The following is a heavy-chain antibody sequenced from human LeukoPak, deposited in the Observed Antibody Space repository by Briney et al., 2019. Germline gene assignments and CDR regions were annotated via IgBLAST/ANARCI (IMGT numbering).Heavy chain of an antibody. J-gene: IGHJ3*02. CDR3: AREGGGRLRPILHGAFDI. D-gene: IGHD3-16*01. CDR2: TYYRSKWYN. CDR1: GDSVSSNSAA. Sequence: SQTLSLTCAISGDSVSSNSAAWNWIRQSPSRGLEWLGRTYYRSKWYNDYAVSVKSRITINPDTSKNQFSLQLNSVTPEDTAVYYCAREGGGRLRPILHGAFDIWGQGTMVTASS. V-gene: IGHV6-1*01.